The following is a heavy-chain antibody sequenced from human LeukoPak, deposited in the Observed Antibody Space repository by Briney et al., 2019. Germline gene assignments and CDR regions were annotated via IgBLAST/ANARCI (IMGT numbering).Heavy chain of an antibody. J-gene: IGHJ4*02. CDR1: GGSISSSSYY. Sequence: PSETLSLTCTVSGGSISSSSYYWGWIRPPPGKGLEWIGSLYYSGHTYYNPSLKSRVTISIDTSKNQFSLRLTSVTAADTAVYYCASQYCSSSSCYAGEHDYWGQGTLVTVSS. D-gene: IGHD2-2*01. CDR3: ASQYCSSSSCYAGEHDY. CDR2: LYYSGHT. V-gene: IGHV4-39*01.